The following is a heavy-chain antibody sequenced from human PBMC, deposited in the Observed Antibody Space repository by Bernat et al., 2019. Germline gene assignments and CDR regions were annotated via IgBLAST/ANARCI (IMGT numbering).Heavy chain of an antibody. CDR1: GFTFSSYG. V-gene: IGHV3-30*03. D-gene: IGHD6-13*01. CDR2: ISYDENNM. J-gene: IGHJ4*02. CDR3: AREGYSRSTWGYFDY. Sequence: QVQLVESGGGVVQPGRSLRLSCAASGFTFSSYGMHWVRQAPGKGLEWVAVISYDENNMYYADSVKGRFTISRDNSKDTLYLQMNSLRAEDTAVYFCAREGYSRSTWGYFDYWGQGTLVTVSS.